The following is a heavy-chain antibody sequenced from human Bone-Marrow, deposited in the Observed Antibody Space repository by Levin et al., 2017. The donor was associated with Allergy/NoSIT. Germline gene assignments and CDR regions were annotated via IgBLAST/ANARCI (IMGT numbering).Heavy chain of an antibody. V-gene: IGHV3-64D*06. CDR3: VKEKEYCSDGRCQKYYSDY. CDR1: GFTFSVSP. D-gene: IGHD2-15*01. CDR2: FSVYGVNT. J-gene: IGHJ4*02. Sequence: AGGSLRLSCSASGFTFSVSPIHWVRQAPGKGLEYVSGFSVYGVNTYYADPVKGRFTISRDNSKTTVYLQMSSLRVEDTAVYYCVKEKEYCSDGRCQKYYSDYWGQGTLVTVSS.